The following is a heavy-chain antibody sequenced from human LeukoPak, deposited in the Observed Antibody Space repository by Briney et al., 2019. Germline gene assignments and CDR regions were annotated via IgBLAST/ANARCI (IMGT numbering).Heavy chain of an antibody. Sequence: ASVKVSCKASGGTFSSYAISWVRQAPGQGLEWMGGIIPIFGTANHAQKFQGRVTITADESTSTAYMELSSLRSEDTAVYYCARGYYGSGSYYPVDYWGQGTLVTVSS. CDR3: ARGYYGSGSYYPVDY. J-gene: IGHJ4*02. CDR2: IIPIFGTA. D-gene: IGHD3-10*01. V-gene: IGHV1-69*01. CDR1: GGTFSSYA.